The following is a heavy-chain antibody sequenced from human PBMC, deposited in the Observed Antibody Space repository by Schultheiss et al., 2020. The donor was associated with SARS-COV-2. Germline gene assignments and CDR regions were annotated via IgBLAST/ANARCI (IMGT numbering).Heavy chain of an antibody. CDR1: GYTFIDYY. CDR2: IIPIFGTA. Sequence: SVKVSCRASGYTFIDYYMHWVRQAPGQGLEWMGGIIPIFGTANYAQKFQGRVTITADESTSTAYMELSSLRSEDTAVYYCARWGGGSLGFDYWGQGTLVTVSS. J-gene: IGHJ4*02. D-gene: IGHD3-16*01. CDR3: ARWGGGSLGFDY. V-gene: IGHV1-69*13.